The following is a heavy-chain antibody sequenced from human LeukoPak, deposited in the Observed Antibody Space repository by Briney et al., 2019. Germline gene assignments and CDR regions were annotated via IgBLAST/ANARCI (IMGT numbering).Heavy chain of an antibody. D-gene: IGHD3-22*01. CDR3: ARDLGYYDSSGYYYSSLADY. J-gene: IGHJ4*02. V-gene: IGHV1-18*01. CDR1: GYTFTSYG. Sequence: ASVKVSCKASGYTFTSYGISWVRQAPGQGLEWMGWISAYNGNANYAQKLQGRVTMTTDTSTSTAYMELRSLRSDDTAVYYCARDLGYYDSSGYYYSSLADYWGQGTLVTVSS. CDR2: ISAYNGNA.